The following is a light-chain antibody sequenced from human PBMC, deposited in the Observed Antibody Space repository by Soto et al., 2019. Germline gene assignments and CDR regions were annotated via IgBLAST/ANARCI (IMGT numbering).Light chain of an antibody. CDR1: QSINSW. Sequence: DIQMTQSPSTLSASVGDRVTITCRASQSINSWLAWYQQKPGKAPKLLIYDASSLESGVPSRFSGSGSGTEFTLTISSLQPDYFATYYCQQYNSYWLTFGGGTKVEIK. CDR2: DAS. J-gene: IGKJ4*01. V-gene: IGKV1-5*01. CDR3: QQYNSYWLT.